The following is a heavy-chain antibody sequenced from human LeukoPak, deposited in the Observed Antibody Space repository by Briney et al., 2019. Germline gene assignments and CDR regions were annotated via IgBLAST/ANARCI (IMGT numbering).Heavy chain of an antibody. D-gene: IGHD2-2*01. J-gene: IGHJ4*02. CDR2: INDVSSDI. Sequence: GGSLRLSCAASEFTFSLYAMNWARQAPGKGLEWVSYINDVSSDIHYADSVKGRFTISRDNAKNTLYLQMNSLRAEDTAVYYCARDTYQPGLIDCWGQGTLVTVSS. CDR3: ARDTYQPGLIDC. CDR1: EFTFSLYA. V-gene: IGHV3-21*05.